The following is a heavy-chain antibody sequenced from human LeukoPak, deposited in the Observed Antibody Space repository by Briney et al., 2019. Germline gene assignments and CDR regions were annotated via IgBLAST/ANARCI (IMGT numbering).Heavy chain of an antibody. CDR1: GYSISSGYY. CDR3: ASMDV. V-gene: IGHV4-38-2*01. J-gene: IGHJ6*03. Sequence: PSETLSLTCAVSGYSISSGYYWGWIRQPPGKGLEWIGSIYHSGSTYYNPSLKSRVTISVDTSKNQFSLRLSSVTAADTAVYYCASMDVWGKGTTVTVSS. CDR2: IYHSGST.